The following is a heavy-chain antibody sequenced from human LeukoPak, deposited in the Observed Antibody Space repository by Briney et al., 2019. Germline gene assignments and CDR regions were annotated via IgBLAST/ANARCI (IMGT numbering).Heavy chain of an antibody. CDR3: ARVEYSSSSHYYYYMDV. Sequence: ASVTVSCKASGYTFTSYDINWVRQATGQGLEWMGWMNPNSGNTGYAQKFQGRVTMTRNTSISTAYMELSSLRSEDTAVYYCARVEYSSSSHYYYYMDVWGKGTTVTVSS. CDR1: GYTFTSYD. J-gene: IGHJ6*03. V-gene: IGHV1-8*01. CDR2: MNPNSGNT. D-gene: IGHD6-6*01.